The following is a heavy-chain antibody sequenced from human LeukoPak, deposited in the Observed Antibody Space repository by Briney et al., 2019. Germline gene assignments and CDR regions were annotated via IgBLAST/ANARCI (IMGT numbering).Heavy chain of an antibody. CDR2: ITYDGAFDGGKT. D-gene: IGHD5-18*01. Sequence: PGGSLRLSCEASGLSLSNYPMHWVRQAPGKGLEWITLITYDGAFDGGKTYYADSVKGRFTVSRDKSKNTLFLQMNSLRAEDTAVYYCAKVLTPSRIQLPGDAFDIWGQGTMVTVSS. J-gene: IGHJ3*02. CDR3: AKVLTPSRIQLPGDAFDI. CDR1: GLSLSNYP. V-gene: IGHV3-30*07.